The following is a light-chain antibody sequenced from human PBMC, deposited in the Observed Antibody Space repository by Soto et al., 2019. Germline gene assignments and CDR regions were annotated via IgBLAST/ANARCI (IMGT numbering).Light chain of an antibody. V-gene: IGKV3D-20*02. CDR3: QQRSSAIT. CDR1: QSVSSNY. Sequence: EIVLTQSPGTLSLSPGERATLSCRASQSVSSNYFAWYQQKPGQAPRLLIYGISIRATGIPARFSGRGSGTDFTLTISSLEPEDFAVYYCQQRSSAITFGQGTRLEIK. J-gene: IGKJ5*01. CDR2: GIS.